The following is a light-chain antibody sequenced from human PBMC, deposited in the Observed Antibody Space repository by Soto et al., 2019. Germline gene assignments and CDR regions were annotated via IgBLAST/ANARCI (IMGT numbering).Light chain of an antibody. Sequence: EIVMTQSPATLSVSPGERATLSCRASQSVSSNLAWYQQKPGQAPRLLIYGSSTRATGIPARFSGSGSGTEFTLTIRSLQSEDFAVYYCQQYNKWPLTFGGGTKVEI. J-gene: IGKJ4*01. V-gene: IGKV3-15*01. CDR1: QSVSSN. CDR2: GSS. CDR3: QQYNKWPLT.